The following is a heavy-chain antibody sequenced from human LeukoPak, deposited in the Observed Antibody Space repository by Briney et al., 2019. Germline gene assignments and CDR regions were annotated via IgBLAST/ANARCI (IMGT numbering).Heavy chain of an antibody. CDR3: ARYSGSYYFDY. CDR2: IYYSGST. D-gene: IGHD1-26*01. Sequence: SETLSLTCAVSGGSISSYYWSWIRQPPGKGLEWIGYIYYSGSTNYNPSLKSRVTISVDTSKNQFSLKLSSVTAADTAVYYCARYSGSYYFDYWGQGTLVTVSS. J-gene: IGHJ4*02. V-gene: IGHV4-59*01. CDR1: GGSISSYY.